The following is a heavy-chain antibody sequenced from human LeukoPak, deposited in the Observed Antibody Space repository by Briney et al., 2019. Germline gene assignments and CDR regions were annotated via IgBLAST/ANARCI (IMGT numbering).Heavy chain of an antibody. Sequence: GGSRRLSCAASGFTFSSYAVSWVRQAPGKGLEWVANIKQDGSEKYYVDSVKGRFTISRDNAKNSLYLQMNSLRAEDTAVYYCARDQVWGLYPAFDIWGQGTMVTVSP. CDR3: ARDQVWGLYPAFDI. V-gene: IGHV3-7*01. CDR1: GFTFSSYA. J-gene: IGHJ3*02. D-gene: IGHD7-27*01. CDR2: IKQDGSEK.